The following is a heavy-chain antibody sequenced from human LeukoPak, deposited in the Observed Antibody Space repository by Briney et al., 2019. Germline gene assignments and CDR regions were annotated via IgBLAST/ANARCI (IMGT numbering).Heavy chain of an antibody. D-gene: IGHD3-3*01. CDR1: GYSFTGYW. J-gene: IGHJ5*02. CDR3: ARHTYDLWSGYYRHNWFDP. CDR2: IYPGDSDT. V-gene: IGHV5-51*01. Sequence: PGESLKISCKGSGYSFTGYWIGWVRQMPGKGLEWMGIIYPGDSDTRYSPSFQGQVTISADKSISTAYLQWSSLKASDTAKYYCARHTYDLWSGYYRHNWFDPWGQGTLVTVSS.